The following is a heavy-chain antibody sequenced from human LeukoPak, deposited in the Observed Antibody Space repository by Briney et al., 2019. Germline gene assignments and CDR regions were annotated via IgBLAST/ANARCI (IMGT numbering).Heavy chain of an antibody. V-gene: IGHV1-2*02. D-gene: IGHD2-15*01. CDR3: ARRSCDIPSCCTWFAP. CDR2: INPDSGDS. J-gene: IGHJ5*02. Sequence: ASVKVSCKASGYTFNAYYIHWVRQASGQGLEWVGWINPDSGDSKYAQKFQGRVTLTKDTSISTAYMELTRLTSDDTAVYYCARRSCDIPSCCTWFAPWGQGTPVTVSS. CDR1: GYTFNAYY.